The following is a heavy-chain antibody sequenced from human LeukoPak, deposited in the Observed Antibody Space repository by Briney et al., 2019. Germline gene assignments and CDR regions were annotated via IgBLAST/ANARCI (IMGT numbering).Heavy chain of an antibody. CDR1: GYSLTSYW. D-gene: IGHD2-2*01. CDR2: IYPGDSDT. J-gene: IGHJ4*02. V-gene: IGHV5-51*01. CDR3: ARRGRGICSSTSCLFDY. Sequence: GESLKISCKGSGYSLTSYWIGWVRQMPGKGLEWMGIIYPGDSDTKYSPSFQGQVTISADKSISTAYLQWSSLKASDTAMYYCARRGRGICSSTSCLFDYWGQGTLVTVSS.